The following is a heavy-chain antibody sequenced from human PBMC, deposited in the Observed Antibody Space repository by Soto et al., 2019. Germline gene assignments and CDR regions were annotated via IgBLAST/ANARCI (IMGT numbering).Heavy chain of an antibody. D-gene: IGHD2-2*01. Sequence: SVKVSCKASGGTFSSYTISWVRQAPGQGLEWMGRIIPILGIANYAQKFQGRVTITADKSTSTAYMELSSLRSEDTAVYYCARGGRNHPSLNIDYWGQGTLVTVSS. CDR2: IIPILGIA. J-gene: IGHJ4*02. V-gene: IGHV1-69*02. CDR3: ARGGRNHPSLNIDY. CDR1: GGTFSSYT.